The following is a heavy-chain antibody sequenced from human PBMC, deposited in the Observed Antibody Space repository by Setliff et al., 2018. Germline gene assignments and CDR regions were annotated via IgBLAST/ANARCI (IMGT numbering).Heavy chain of an antibody. CDR2: IKSKTDGGTT. D-gene: IGHD3-22*01. Sequence: PGGSLRLSCAASGFTFSNAWMSWVRQAPGKGLEWVGRIKSKTDGGTTDYAAPVKGRFTISRDDSKNTLYLQMNSLRAEDMALYYCARGRYDSRSWYFDLWGRGTLVTVSS. CDR1: GFTFSNAW. V-gene: IGHV3-15*05. J-gene: IGHJ2*01. CDR3: ARGRYDSRSWYFDL.